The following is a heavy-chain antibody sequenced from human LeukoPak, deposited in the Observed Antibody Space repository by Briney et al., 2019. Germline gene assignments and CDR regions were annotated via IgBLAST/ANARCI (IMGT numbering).Heavy chain of an antibody. CDR3: ARHLSLTGDPPPEGYFDY. D-gene: IGHD7-27*01. Sequence: SETLSLTCTVSGGSISSSSYYWGWIRQPPGKGLEWIGSIYYSGSTYYNPSLKSRVTISVDTSKDQFSLKLSSVTAADTAVYYCARHLSLTGDPPPEGYFDYWGQETLVTVSS. CDR2: IYYSGST. CDR1: GGSISSSSYY. J-gene: IGHJ4*02. V-gene: IGHV4-39*01.